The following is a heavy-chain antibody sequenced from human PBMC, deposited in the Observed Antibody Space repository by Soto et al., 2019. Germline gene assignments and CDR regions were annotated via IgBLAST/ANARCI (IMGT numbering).Heavy chain of an antibody. J-gene: IGHJ4*02. V-gene: IGHV3-23*01. Sequence: GGSLRLSCAASGFTFSSYAMSWVRQAPGKGLEWVSAISGSGGSTYYADSVKGRFTISRDNSKNTLYVQMNSLRAEDTAVYYCAKAGIAYCGGDCYSDFDYWGQGTLVTVSS. CDR1: GFTFSSYA. CDR2: ISGSGGST. CDR3: AKAGIAYCGGDCYSDFDY. D-gene: IGHD2-21*01.